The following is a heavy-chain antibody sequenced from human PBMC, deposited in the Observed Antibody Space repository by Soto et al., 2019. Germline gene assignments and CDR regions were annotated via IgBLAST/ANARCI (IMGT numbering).Heavy chain of an antibody. D-gene: IGHD1-26*01. Sequence: EVQLVESGGDLIQPGGSLRISCAASGFTFSTSWMHWVRQTPGEGLAWVSRINSDGTTINYADSVKGRFTISRDQSKNTLYLQMNSLRDEDTAVYYCAKGPPVGLQYFQHWGQGTLVTVSS. V-gene: IGHV3-74*01. CDR2: INSDGTTI. CDR3: AKGPPVGLQYFQH. CDR1: GFTFSTSW. J-gene: IGHJ1*01.